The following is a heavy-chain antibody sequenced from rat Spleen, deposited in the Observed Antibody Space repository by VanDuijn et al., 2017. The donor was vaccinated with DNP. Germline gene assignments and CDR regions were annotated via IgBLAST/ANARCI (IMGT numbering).Heavy chain of an antibody. Sequence: EVQLMESGGDLVQPGKSLKLSCVASGFTFSYYWMTWVRQVPGKGLEWLASITSNGGATYYLDSVKGRFTISRDDAQDTLYLQMNSLRSEDTATYYCARGNYPGINTFDYWGQGVMVTVSS. D-gene: IGHD1-4*01. CDR2: ITSNGGAT. J-gene: IGHJ2*01. CDR3: ARGNYPGINTFDY. CDR1: GFTFSYYW. V-gene: IGHV5-31*01.